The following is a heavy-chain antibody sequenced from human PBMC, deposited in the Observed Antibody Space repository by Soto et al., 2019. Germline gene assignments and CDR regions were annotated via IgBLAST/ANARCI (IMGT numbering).Heavy chain of an antibody. D-gene: IGHD1-26*01. J-gene: IGHJ4*02. CDR3: ARVPRGVGTTSHGGFDF. V-gene: IGHV4-39*01. CDR1: GGSISSSSYY. CDR2: IYYSGST. Sequence: SETLSLTCTVSGGSISSSSYYWDWIRQPPGKGLEWIGSIYYSGSTYYNPSLKSRLTLSVDTSKNQFSLKLSSVTAADTAVYYCARVPRGVGTTSHGGFDFWGQGTLVTVSS.